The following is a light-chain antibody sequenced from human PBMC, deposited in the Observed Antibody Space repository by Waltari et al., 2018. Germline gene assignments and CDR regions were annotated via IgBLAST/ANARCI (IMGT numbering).Light chain of an antibody. Sequence: SVLKQALSGSRAPQSGAPSACPGNNHNIWHEYTVHAYQQLPGTAPKLLVYVNNNRRSGIPARFSGSKSGTSASLAITGLQAEHEADYYCQSYDHSLRAAVFGGGTKLTVL. CDR1: NHNIWHEYT. V-gene: IGLV1-40*01. J-gene: IGLJ2*01. CDR3: QSYDHSLRAAV. CDR2: VNN.